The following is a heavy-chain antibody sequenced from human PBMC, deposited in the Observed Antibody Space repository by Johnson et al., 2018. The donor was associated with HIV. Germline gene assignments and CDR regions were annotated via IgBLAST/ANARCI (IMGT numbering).Heavy chain of an antibody. Sequence: QVQLVESGGGVVQSGRSLRLSCAASGFTLSNYGMHWVRQALGKGLEWVALIWYDGSNRYYADSVKGRFTISRDNSKNMLYLEVNSLRAEDKAVYYCAKDSRRWGAFSDAFDIWCQGTMVTVSS. CDR3: AKDSRRWGAFSDAFDI. J-gene: IGHJ3*02. D-gene: IGHD1-14*01. CDR2: IWYDGSNR. V-gene: IGHV3-33*06. CDR1: GFTLSNYG.